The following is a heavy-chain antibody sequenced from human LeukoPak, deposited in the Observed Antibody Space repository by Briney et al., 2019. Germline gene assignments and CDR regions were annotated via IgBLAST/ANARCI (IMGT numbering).Heavy chain of an antibody. CDR3: ARVDMVRGVIIPNYYFDF. CDR1: GFTFSDYY. Sequence: GGTLRLSCAASGFTFSDYYMSWIREAPGKGLEWVSYISSSGSTIYYADSAKGRFTISRDNAKNSLYLQMNSLRAEDTAVYYCARVDMVRGVIIPNYYFDFWGQGTLVTVSS. CDR2: ISSSGSTI. D-gene: IGHD3-10*01. V-gene: IGHV3-11*01. J-gene: IGHJ4*02.